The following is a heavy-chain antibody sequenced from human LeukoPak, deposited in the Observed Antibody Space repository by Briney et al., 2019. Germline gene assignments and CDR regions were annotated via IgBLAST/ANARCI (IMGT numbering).Heavy chain of an antibody. CDR1: GYTSTDYY. CDR2: VDPEDGET. D-gene: IGHD6-13*01. CDR3: ATDRSPGIAAAGY. Sequence: ASVKISCKVSGYTSTDYYVHWVQQAPGKGLEWMGLVDPEDGETIYAEKFQGRVTITADTSTDTAYMELSSLRSEDTAVYYCATDRSPGIAAAGYWGQGTLVTVSS. V-gene: IGHV1-69-2*01. J-gene: IGHJ4*02.